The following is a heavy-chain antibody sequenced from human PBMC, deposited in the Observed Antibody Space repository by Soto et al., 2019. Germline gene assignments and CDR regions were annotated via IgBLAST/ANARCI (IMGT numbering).Heavy chain of an antibody. CDR2: INHSGST. CDR3: ARGYDYVWGSYRCDY. D-gene: IGHD3-16*02. J-gene: IGHJ4*02. CDR1: GGSFSGYY. V-gene: IGHV4-34*01. Sequence: SETLSLTCAVYGGSFSGYYWSWIRQPPGKGLEWIGEINHSGSTNYNPSLKSRVTISVDTSKNQFSLKLSSVTAADTAVYYCARGYDYVWGSYRCDYWGQGTLVTSPQ.